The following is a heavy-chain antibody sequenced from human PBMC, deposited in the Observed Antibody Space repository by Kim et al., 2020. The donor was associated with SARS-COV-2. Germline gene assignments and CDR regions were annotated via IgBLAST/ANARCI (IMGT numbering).Heavy chain of an antibody. J-gene: IGHJ6*03. CDR2: ISAYNGNT. D-gene: IGHD3-16*02. V-gene: IGHV1-18*01. Sequence: ASVKVSCKASGYTFTSYGISWVRQAPGQGLEWMGWISAYNGNTNYAQKLQGRVTMTTDTSTSTAYMELRSLRSDDTAVYYCARDALYDYVWGSYLYYYMDVWGKGTTVTVSS. CDR3: ARDALYDYVWGSYLYYYMDV. CDR1: GYTFTSYG.